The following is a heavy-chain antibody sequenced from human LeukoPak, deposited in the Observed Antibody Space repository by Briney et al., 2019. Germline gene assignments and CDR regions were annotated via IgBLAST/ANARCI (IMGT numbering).Heavy chain of an antibody. CDR1: GGFISSSSYY. D-gene: IGHD2-15*01. Sequence: SETLSLTCTVSGGFISSSSYYWGWIRQPPGKGLEWIGSIYYSGSTYYNPSLKSRVTISVDTSKNQFSLKLSSVTAADTAVYYCARQECSGGSCYPSPQFDPWGQGTLVTVSS. J-gene: IGHJ5*02. CDR3: ARQECSGGSCYPSPQFDP. V-gene: IGHV4-39*01. CDR2: IYYSGST.